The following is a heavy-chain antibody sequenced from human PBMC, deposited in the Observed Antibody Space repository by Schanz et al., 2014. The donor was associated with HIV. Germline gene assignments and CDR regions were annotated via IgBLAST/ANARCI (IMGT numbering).Heavy chain of an antibody. CDR3: ARRELGAPRYRSWAGEAHYYGMDV. J-gene: IGHJ6*02. Sequence: QVQLIQSGAEVKKPGSSVKVSCRASGGTVNRYAISWVRQAPGQGLEWMGGIIPIFGPANYSPKFRDRVTITADESTSTAYVELSSLSSEDAAIYYCARRELGAPRYRSWAGEAHYYGMDVWGQGTTVTVSS. V-gene: IGHV1-69*19. D-gene: IGHD6-13*01. CDR2: IIPIFGPA. CDR1: GGTVNRYA.